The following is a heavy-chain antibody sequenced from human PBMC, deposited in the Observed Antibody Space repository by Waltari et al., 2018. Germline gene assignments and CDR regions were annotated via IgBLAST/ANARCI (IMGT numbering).Heavy chain of an antibody. Sequence: EVQLLESGGGLVQPGGSLRLSCAASGFTFSSYAMSGVRQAPGKGLEWVSAISGSGGSTYYADSVKGRFTISRDNSKNTLYLQRNSLRAEDTAVYYCAKDNSYGDDGAVDYWGQGTLVTVS. V-gene: IGHV3-23*01. D-gene: IGHD4-17*01. CDR1: GFTFSSYA. J-gene: IGHJ4*02. CDR2: ISGSGGST. CDR3: AKDNSYGDDGAVDY.